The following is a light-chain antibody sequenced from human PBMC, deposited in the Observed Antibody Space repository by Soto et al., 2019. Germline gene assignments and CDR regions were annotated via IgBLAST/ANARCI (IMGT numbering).Light chain of an antibody. V-gene: IGLV3-21*02. Sequence: SYELTQPPSVSMAPGQTARITCGGNNIGSKSVHWYQQKPGQAPVLVIYDDSDRPSGIPERFSGSNSGNTATLTISGVEAGDEADYYCQVWDRSGDQGVFGTGTKLTVL. CDR3: QVWDRSGDQGV. J-gene: IGLJ1*01. CDR1: NIGSKS. CDR2: DDS.